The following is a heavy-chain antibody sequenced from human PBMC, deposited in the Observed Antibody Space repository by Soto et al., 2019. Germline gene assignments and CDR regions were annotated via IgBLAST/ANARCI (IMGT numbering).Heavy chain of an antibody. CDR2: ISGSGGST. CDR3: AKGGPTMVRGLGYFDY. D-gene: IGHD3-10*01. J-gene: IGHJ4*02. Sequence: GSLRLSCAASGFTFSSYAMSWVRQAPGKGLEWVSAISGSGGSTYYADSVKGRFTISRDNSKNTLYLQMNSLRAEDTAVYYCAKGGPTMVRGLGYFDYWGQGTLVTVSS. V-gene: IGHV3-23*01. CDR1: GFTFSSYA.